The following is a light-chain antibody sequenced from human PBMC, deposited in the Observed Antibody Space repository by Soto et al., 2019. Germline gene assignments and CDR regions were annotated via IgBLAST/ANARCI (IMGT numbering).Light chain of an antibody. CDR3: QQYNNWPRT. CDR1: RSISSN. J-gene: IGKJ1*01. Sequence: EILMTQSPAPLSLSPGERATLSCRASRSISSNLAWYQQKLGQAPRLLIYAASTRATGIPARFSGSGSGTEFTLTISSLQSEDFVVYYCQQYNNWPRTFGQGTKVDIK. V-gene: IGKV3-15*01. CDR2: AAS.